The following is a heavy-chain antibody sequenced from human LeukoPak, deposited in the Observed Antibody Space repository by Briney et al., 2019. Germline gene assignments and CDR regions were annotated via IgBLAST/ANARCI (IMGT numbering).Heavy chain of an antibody. D-gene: IGHD4-23*01. V-gene: IGHV4-4*07. CDR1: GFSISTYY. Sequence: SETLSLTCTVSGFSISTYYWSWFRQPAGKGLEWIGRIHSSGNTNYNPSLQSRVSLSIDTSQNQFSLRLTSLTAADPAVYFCARGVGKAYWGQGLLAIVSS. CDR2: IHSSGNT. CDR3: ARGVGKAY. J-gene: IGHJ4*02.